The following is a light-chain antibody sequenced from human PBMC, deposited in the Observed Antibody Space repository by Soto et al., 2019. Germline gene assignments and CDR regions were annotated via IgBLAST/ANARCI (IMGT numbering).Light chain of an antibody. V-gene: IGKV1-39*01. J-gene: IGKJ2*01. CDR2: GIS. CDR1: QTISNY. CDR3: QQSFNTPYT. Sequence: DIQMTQSPSSLSASVGDRVTITCRARQTISNYLNWYHQKPGKPPKLLIYGISTLQSGVPPRFSGSGSGTEFTLTISSRQAGNFVTYYCQQSFNTPYTVGQGTELQVK.